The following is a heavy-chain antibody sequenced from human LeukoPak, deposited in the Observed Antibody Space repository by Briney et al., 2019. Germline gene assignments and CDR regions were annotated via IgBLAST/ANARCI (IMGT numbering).Heavy chain of an antibody. D-gene: IGHD4-17*01. V-gene: IGHV4-38-2*02. CDR3: ASSGYGDYSWPFDY. J-gene: IGHJ4*02. Sequence: SETLSLTCTVSGYSISSGYYWGWIRQPPGKGLEWVGSIYHSGSTYYNPSLKSRVTIAVDTSKNQFSLKLSSVTAADTAVYYCASSGYGDYSWPFDYWGQGTLVTVSS. CDR1: GYSISSGYY. CDR2: IYHSGST.